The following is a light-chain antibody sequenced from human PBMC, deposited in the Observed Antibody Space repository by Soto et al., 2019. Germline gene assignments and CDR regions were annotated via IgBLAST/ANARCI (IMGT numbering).Light chain of an antibody. CDR3: QQYGTSPLT. Sequence: EILLTQSPGTLSLSPGERAALSCRASQSVRSISLAWYQQRPGQAPRLLIYGASGRATGIPDRFSGSGSGTDFTLTISRLEPEDFAVYYCQQYGTSPLTFGGGTKVEIK. CDR1: QSVRSIS. CDR2: GAS. J-gene: IGKJ4*01. V-gene: IGKV3-20*01.